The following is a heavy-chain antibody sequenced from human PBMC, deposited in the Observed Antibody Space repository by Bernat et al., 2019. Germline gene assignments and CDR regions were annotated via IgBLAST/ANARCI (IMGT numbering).Heavy chain of an antibody. CDR2: IKPSSGDT. CDR3: ARDIDAASSLDS. CDR1: GYTFTGYY. V-gene: IGHV1-2*02. D-gene: IGHD6-25*01. J-gene: IGHJ4*02. Sequence: QVQLVQSGAEVKKPGSSVKVSCKASGYTFTGYYMHWVRQAPGQGLEWMGWIKPSSGDTNYAQIFQGRVTMTRDTSINTAYMELSSLRSDDTALYYCARDIDAASSLDSWGQGTPVTVSS.